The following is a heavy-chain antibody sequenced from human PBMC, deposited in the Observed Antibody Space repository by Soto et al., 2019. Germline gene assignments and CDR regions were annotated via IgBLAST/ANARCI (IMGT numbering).Heavy chain of an antibody. CDR3: ARGSTTEKVDS. D-gene: IGHD4-17*01. V-gene: IGHV4-30-4*01. Sequence: QVQLQESGPGLVRPSQTLSLTCSVSGASIYNGGYFWSWIRQSPGKGREWIGHIHNSGSPYNYPSLKSGITISAYTSTNQFSMKLTSVTAAATAVYYCARGSTTEKVDSWGQGTLGTVSS. J-gene: IGHJ4*02. CDR1: GASIYNGGYF. CDR2: IHNSGSP.